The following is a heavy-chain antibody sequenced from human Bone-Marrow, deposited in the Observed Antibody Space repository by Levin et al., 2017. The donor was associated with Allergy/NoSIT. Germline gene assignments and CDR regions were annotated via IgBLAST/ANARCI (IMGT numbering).Heavy chain of an antibody. CDR3: ARGHCSGTSCHTSYYFDF. Sequence: GGSLRLSCVASGFSFSTSSMNWVRQAPGKGLEWISYITFSSTTRYYADSVKGRFTISRDNAKNSLYLQMDSLRDEDTAVYYCARGHCSGTSCHTSYYFDFWGQGTLVTVS. V-gene: IGHV3-48*02. J-gene: IGHJ4*02. CDR1: GFSFSTSS. D-gene: IGHD2-8*02. CDR2: ITFSSTTR.